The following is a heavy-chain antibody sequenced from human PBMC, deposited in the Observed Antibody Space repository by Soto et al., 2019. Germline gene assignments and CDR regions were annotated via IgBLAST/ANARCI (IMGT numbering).Heavy chain of an antibody. J-gene: IGHJ4*01. CDR1: GYTFTSYY. CDR3: ALRAYYYGSWYVFFDQREIFDY. Sequence: ASVKVSCKASGYTFTSYYMHWVRQAPGQGLEWMGIINPSGGSTSYAQKFQGRVTMTRDTSTSTVYMELSSLRFEDTAVYYCALRAYYYGSWYVFFDQREIFDYWGQGSLVTVSS. V-gene: IGHV1-46*01. D-gene: IGHD3-10*01. CDR2: INPSGGST.